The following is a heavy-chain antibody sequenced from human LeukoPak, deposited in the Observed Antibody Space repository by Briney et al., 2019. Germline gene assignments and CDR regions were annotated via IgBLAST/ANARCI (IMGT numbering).Heavy chain of an antibody. V-gene: IGHV3-9*01. J-gene: IGHJ4*02. CDR1: GFTFDDYA. CDR2: ISWNSGSI. CDR3: AKGAYVWGGYEEPDY. Sequence: GGSLRLSCAASGFTFDDYAMHWVRQAPGEGLEWVSGISWNSGSIGYADSVKGRFTISRDNAKNSLYLQMNSLRAEDTALYYCAKGAYVWGGYEEPDYWGQGTLVTVSS. D-gene: IGHD3-16*01.